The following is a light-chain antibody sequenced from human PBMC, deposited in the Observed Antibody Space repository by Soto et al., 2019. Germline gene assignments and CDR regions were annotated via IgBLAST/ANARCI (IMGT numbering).Light chain of an antibody. CDR2: GAS. CDR1: QSVMSNY. J-gene: IGKJ1*01. V-gene: IGKV3-20*01. Sequence: VLTQSPGSLSLSPVERATLSCRASQSVMSNYLSWYQQKPGQPPRLLIYGASSRATGIPDRFSGSGSGTDFTLTISRLEPEDFAVYYCQQFGASLTWTFGQGTKVDIK. CDR3: QQFGASLTWT.